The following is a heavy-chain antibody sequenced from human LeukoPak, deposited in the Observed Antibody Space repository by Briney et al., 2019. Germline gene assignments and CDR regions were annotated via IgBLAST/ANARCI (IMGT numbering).Heavy chain of an antibody. Sequence: GGSLRLSCAASGFTFSDYYMSWIRQAPGKGLEWVSYISSSGSTIYYADSVKGRFTISRDNAKNSLYLQVNSLRVEDTAVYYCAREGVPRIIVVVPTALDAFDIWGQGTMVTVSS. V-gene: IGHV3-11*04. D-gene: IGHD2-2*01. J-gene: IGHJ3*02. CDR1: GFTFSDYY. CDR3: AREGVPRIIVVVPTALDAFDI. CDR2: ISSSGSTI.